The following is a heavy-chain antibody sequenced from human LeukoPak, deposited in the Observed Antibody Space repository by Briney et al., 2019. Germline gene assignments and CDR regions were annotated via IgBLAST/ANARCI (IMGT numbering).Heavy chain of an antibody. Sequence: SETLSLTCTVSGGSISSYYWNWIRQSPGKILEWIGHIYSSGSTNYNPSLKSRVTISLDASKNQISLKLISVTAADTAVYYCARLSSYYFDSWGQGTLVTVSS. CDR1: GGSISSYY. CDR2: IYSSGST. D-gene: IGHD3-10*01. CDR3: ARLSSYYFDS. J-gene: IGHJ4*02. V-gene: IGHV4-59*01.